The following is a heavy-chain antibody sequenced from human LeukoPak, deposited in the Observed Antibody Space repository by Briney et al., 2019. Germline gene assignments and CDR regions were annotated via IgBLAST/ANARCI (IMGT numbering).Heavy chain of an antibody. CDR3: ARDFIRYSSSWYFDY. CDR1: GFTFSSYA. Sequence: PGGSLRLSCAASGFTFSSYAKHWVRQAPGKGLEWVAVISYDGSNKYYADSVKGRFTISRDNSKNTLYLQMNSLRAEDTAVYYCARDFIRYSSSWYFDYWGQGTLVTVSS. V-gene: IGHV3-30-3*01. CDR2: ISYDGSNK. D-gene: IGHD6-13*01. J-gene: IGHJ4*02.